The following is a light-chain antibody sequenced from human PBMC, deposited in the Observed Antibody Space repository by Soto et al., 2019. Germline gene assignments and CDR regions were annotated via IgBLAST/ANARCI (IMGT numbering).Light chain of an antibody. CDR3: QQYKNWLALT. CDR2: GVS. CDR1: QRLSSN. J-gene: IGKJ4*01. Sequence: IVMTQSPATLSVSPGERATLSCRASQRLSSNLAWYQQMPGQAPRLLIYGVSTRATGVPARFSGSGSGTEFTLTIRSLQSEDSAVYYCQQYKNWLALTFGGGTKVDIK. V-gene: IGKV3-15*01.